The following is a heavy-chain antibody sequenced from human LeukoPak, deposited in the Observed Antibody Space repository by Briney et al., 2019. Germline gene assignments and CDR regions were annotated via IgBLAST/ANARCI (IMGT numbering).Heavy chain of an antibody. V-gene: IGHV3-30*18. CDR3: AKEVRRAYYGSGRRLDY. CDR2: ISYDGSNK. J-gene: IGHJ4*02. D-gene: IGHD3-10*01. CDR1: GFTFSSYG. Sequence: GRSLRLSCAASGFTFSSYGMHWVRQAPGKGLEWVAVISYDGSNKYYADSVKGRFTISRDNSKNTLYPQMNSLRAEDTAVYYCAKEVRRAYYGSGRRLDYWGQGTLVTVSS.